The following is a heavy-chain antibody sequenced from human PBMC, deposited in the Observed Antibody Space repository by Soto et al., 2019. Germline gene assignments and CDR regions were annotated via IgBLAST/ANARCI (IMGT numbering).Heavy chain of an antibody. V-gene: IGHV4-59*08. J-gene: IGHJ6*01. CDR1: SDSISSYY. Sequence: PSETLSLTCTVSSDSISSYYWIWIRQSPGKGLEWIGYTDYSGNTNYNPSLKSRVTISGDTSKNQFSLRLSSVTAADTAVYYCASTIVAPDYYYYYGMDVWGQGTTVTVSS. D-gene: IGHD2-21*01. CDR3: ASTIVAPDYYYYYGMDV. CDR2: TDYSGNT.